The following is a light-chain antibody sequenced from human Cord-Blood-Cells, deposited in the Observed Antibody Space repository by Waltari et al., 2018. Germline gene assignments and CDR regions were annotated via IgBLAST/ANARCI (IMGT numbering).Light chain of an antibody. CDR2: DVS. CDR3: SSYTSSSTVV. V-gene: IGLV2-14*01. CDR1: SSDVGGYNS. J-gene: IGLJ2*01. Sequence: QSALTQPASVSGSPGQSPTISCTGPSSDVGGYNSVFWYQQHPGKAPKLMLYDVSNRPSGVSNRFSGSKSGNTASLTISGLQAEDEADYYCSSYTSSSTVVFGGGTKLTVL.